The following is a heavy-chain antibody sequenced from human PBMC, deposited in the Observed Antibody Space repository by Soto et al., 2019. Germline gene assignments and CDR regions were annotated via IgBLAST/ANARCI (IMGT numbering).Heavy chain of an antibody. V-gene: IGHV3-23*01. CDR2: ISGSGGST. Sequence: EVQLLESGGGLVQPGGSLRLSCAASGFTFSSYAMSWVRQAPGKGLEWVSAISGSGGSTYYADSVKGRFTISRDNSKNTLYLQMNSLRAEDTAVYYCAKDRRKAGFGVVIISLYYYYGMDVWGQGTTVTVSS. CDR1: GFTFSSYA. CDR3: AKDRRKAGFGVVIISLYYYYGMDV. D-gene: IGHD3-3*01. J-gene: IGHJ6*02.